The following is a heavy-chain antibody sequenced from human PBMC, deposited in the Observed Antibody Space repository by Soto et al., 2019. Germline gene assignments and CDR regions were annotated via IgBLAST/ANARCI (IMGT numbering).Heavy chain of an antibody. CDR3: VRDGTKTLRDWFDP. CDR2: IYATGTT. J-gene: IGHJ5*02. Sequence: TLSLTCTVSGASISGLYWSWIRKSAGKGLEWIGRIYATGTTDYNPSLKSRVMMSVDTSKKQFSLKLRSVTAADTAVYYCVRDGTKTLRDWFDPWGQGISVTVSS. V-gene: IGHV4-4*07. CDR1: GASISGLY. D-gene: IGHD1-1*01.